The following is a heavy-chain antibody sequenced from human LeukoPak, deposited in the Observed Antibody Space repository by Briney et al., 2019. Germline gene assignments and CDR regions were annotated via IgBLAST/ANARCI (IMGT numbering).Heavy chain of an antibody. CDR3: AREPDNWFDP. J-gene: IGHJ5*02. Sequence: PGGSLRLSCAASGFTFSSYWMSRVRQAPGKGLQWVANIKQDGTEKFYVDSVKGRFTISRDNAKSTLYLQMDSLRVEDTAVYYCAREPDNWFDPWGQGTLVTVSS. CDR1: GFTFSSYW. V-gene: IGHV3-7*01. CDR2: IKQDGTEK.